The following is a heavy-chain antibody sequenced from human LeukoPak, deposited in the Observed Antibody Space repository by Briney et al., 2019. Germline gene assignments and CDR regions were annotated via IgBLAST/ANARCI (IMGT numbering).Heavy chain of an antibody. CDR2: IRNKANSYSI. CDR3: VRVMLGSSKFFDL. D-gene: IGHD1-26*01. J-gene: IGHJ2*01. CDR1: GFTFSHYY. Sequence: PGGSLRLSRAGSGFTFSHYYIDWVRQAPGKGLEWVARIRNKANSYSIEYAASVKGRFTISRDDSKNSVYLQMNSLKSEDTADYYCVRVMLGSSKFFDLWGRGTLVTVSS. V-gene: IGHV3-72*01.